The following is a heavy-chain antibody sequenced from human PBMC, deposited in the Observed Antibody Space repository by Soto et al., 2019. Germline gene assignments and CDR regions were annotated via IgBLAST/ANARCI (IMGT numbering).Heavy chain of an antibody. CDR2: IYYIGST. V-gene: IGHV4-59*12. D-gene: IGHD6-6*01. CDR1: GGSIRSYY. Sequence: SETLSLTCTVSGGSIRSYYWSWIRQPPGKGLEWIGYIYYIGSTNYNPSLKSRVTISVDTSKNQFSLKLGAVTAADTAVYYCGSDTYGQQLVWDLWGRGTLVTVSS. J-gene: IGHJ2*01. CDR3: GSDTYGQQLVWDL.